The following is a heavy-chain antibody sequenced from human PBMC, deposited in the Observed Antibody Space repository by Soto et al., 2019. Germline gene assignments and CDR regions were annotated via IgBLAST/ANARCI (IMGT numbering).Heavy chain of an antibody. CDR2: ISSSSSYI. V-gene: IGHV3-21*01. CDR1: GFTFSSYS. CDR3: ARDQYSYGNYYYGMDV. D-gene: IGHD5-18*01. J-gene: IGHJ6*02. Sequence: GVTMRLSCAASGFTFSSYSMNWVRKAQGKGLEWVSSISSSSSYIYYADSVKGRFTISRDNAKNSLYLQMNSLRAEDTAVYYCARDQYSYGNYYYGMDVWGQGTTVTVSS.